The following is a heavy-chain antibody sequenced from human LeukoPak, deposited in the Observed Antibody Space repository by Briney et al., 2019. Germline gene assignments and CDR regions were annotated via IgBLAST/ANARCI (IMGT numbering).Heavy chain of an antibody. CDR3: ARGRNAQVVVVITTVVFDY. CDR2: MNPNSGNT. Sequence: ASVKVSCKASGYTFTSYDTNWVRQATGQGLEWMGWMNPNSGNTGYAQKFQGRVTMTRNTSISTAYMELSSLRSEDTAVYYCARGRNAQVVVVITTVVFDYWGQGTLVTVSS. D-gene: IGHD3-22*01. V-gene: IGHV1-8*01. CDR1: GYTFTSYD. J-gene: IGHJ4*02.